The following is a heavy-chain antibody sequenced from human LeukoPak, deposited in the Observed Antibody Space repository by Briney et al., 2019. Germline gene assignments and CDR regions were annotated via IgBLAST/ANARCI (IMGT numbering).Heavy chain of an antibody. CDR3: ARRETALDTGALDY. CDR2: MHYSGRT. J-gene: IGHJ4*02. Sequence: SETLSLTCTVSGGSISSSSYYWGWIRQPPGKGLEWIGSMHYSGRTYYNPSLKSRVTISGDTSKNQFSLKLSSVTAADTAVYYCARRETALDTGALDYWGQGTLVTVSS. V-gene: IGHV4-39*01. D-gene: IGHD5-18*01. CDR1: GGSISSSSYY.